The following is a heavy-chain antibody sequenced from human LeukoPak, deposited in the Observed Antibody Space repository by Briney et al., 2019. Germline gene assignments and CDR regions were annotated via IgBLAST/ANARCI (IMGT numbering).Heavy chain of an antibody. V-gene: IGHV3-48*01. CDR1: GFTFSSYS. CDR2: ITSSSTTI. Sequence: PGGSLRLSCAASGFTFSSYSMSWVRQAPGKGLEWVSYITSSSTTIYYADSVKGRFTISRDNAKNSLYLQMNSLRAEDTAVYYCARRHSGWRFDYWGQGTLVTVSS. J-gene: IGHJ4*02. CDR3: ARRHSGWRFDY. D-gene: IGHD5-12*01.